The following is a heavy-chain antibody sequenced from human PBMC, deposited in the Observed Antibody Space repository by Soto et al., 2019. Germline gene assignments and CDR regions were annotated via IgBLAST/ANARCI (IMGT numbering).Heavy chain of an antibody. V-gene: IGHV3-74*01. CDR3: ARDKSGPADY. CDR1: GFTFSNYY. Sequence: GGSLRLSCAASGFTFSNYYMHWVRQVPGKGLVWVSRINDDGTRTNYADSVRGRFTISRDNAKNTVYLQMNSLRAEDTAVYYCARDKSGPADYWGQGTLVTVSS. D-gene: IGHD5-12*01. CDR2: INDDGTRT. J-gene: IGHJ4*02.